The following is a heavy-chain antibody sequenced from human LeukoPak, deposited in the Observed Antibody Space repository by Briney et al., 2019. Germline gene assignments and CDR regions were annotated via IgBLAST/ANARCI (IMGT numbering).Heavy chain of an antibody. D-gene: IGHD2-2*01. CDR3: ARYANEVVPAATYLFDY. V-gene: IGHV4-61*02. J-gene: IGHJ4*02. Sequence: KSSQTLSLTCSVSGGSISSGSYYWSWIRQPAGKGLEWIGRFYTSGSTYYNPSLKSRVTISVDRSKNQFSLKLSSVTAADTAVYYRARYANEVVPAATYLFDYWGQGTLVTVSS. CDR1: GGSISSGSYY. CDR2: FYTSGST.